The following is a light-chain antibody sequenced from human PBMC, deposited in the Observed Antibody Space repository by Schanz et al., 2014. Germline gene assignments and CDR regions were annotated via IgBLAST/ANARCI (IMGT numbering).Light chain of an antibody. V-gene: IGLV1-44*01. CDR1: SSNIGSDT. Sequence: QSVLTQPPSASGTPGQRVTISCSGSSSNIGSDTVNWYQQLPGKAPKLLIYSNNQRPSGVPDRFSGSKSGTSGSLAISGLQSEDEADYYCCSYAGTNRYVAFGGGTKLTVL. J-gene: IGLJ2*01. CDR2: SNN. CDR3: CSYAGTNRYVA.